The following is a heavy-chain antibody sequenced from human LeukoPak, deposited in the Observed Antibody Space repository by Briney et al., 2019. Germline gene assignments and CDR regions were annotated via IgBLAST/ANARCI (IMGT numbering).Heavy chain of an antibody. CDR3: AKARGGVPAAIDY. CDR2: ISSSGSTI. V-gene: IGHV3-48*03. J-gene: IGHJ4*02. D-gene: IGHD2-2*01. Sequence: GGSLRLSCAASGFTFSSYEMNWVRQAPGKGLEWVSYISSSGSTIYYADSVKGRFTISRDNAKNSLYLQMNSLRAEDTAVYYCAKARGGVPAAIDYWGQGTLVTVSS. CDR1: GFTFSSYE.